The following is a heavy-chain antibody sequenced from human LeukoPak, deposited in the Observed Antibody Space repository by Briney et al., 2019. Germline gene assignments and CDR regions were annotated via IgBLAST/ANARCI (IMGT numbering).Heavy chain of an antibody. CDR3: ASGVVGAPPYYYYGMDV. D-gene: IGHD1-26*01. CDR2: IYYSGST. Sequence: PSETLSLTCTVSGGSISSYYWSWIRQPPGKGLEWIGYIYYSGSTNYNPSLKSRVTISVDTSKNQFSLKLSSVTAADTAVYYCASGVVGAPPYYYYGMDVWGQGTTVTVSS. V-gene: IGHV4-59*01. CDR1: GGSISSYY. J-gene: IGHJ6*02.